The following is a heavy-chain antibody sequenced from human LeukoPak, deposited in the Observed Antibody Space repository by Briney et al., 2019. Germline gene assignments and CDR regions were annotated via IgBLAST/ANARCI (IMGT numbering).Heavy chain of an antibody. CDR3: TLFNH. Sequence: ASVRLSCKASGYIFTDHHLHWVRQAPGQGLEWMGWFNPNNGGTNYAQKFQDRVTMTRDTSSTTAYMEMNRLRSEDTAVYYCTLFNHWGQGTLVSVPS. D-gene: IGHD3-3*01. CDR1: GYIFTDHH. CDR2: FNPNNGGT. J-gene: IGHJ4*02. V-gene: IGHV1-2*02.